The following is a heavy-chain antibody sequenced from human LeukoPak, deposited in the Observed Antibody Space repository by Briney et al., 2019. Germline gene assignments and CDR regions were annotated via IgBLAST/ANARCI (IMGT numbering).Heavy chain of an antibody. D-gene: IGHD6-25*01. J-gene: IGHJ5*02. CDR3: AKGPVQRLDGHVGWFDP. Sequence: GGSLRLSCVASGFTFSSYVMSWVRQAPGKGLEWVSVISGSGDSTDYADSVKGRFSISRDNPKNTLYLQMSSLRADDTAVYYCAKGPVQRLDGHVGWFDPWGQGTLVTVSS. CDR1: GFTFSSYV. V-gene: IGHV3-23*01. CDR2: ISGSGDST.